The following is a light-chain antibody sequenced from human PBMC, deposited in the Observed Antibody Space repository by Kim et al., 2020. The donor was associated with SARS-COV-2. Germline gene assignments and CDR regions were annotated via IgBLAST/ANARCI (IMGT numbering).Light chain of an antibody. CDR1: QSVSIY. Sequence: EIVLTQSPATLSLSPGERATLSCRASQSVSIYLAWYQQKPGQAPRLLIYDASNRATGIPARFTGSGSGTDFSLTISSLEPEDFVVYYCQQRNNWPLTFGGGTKVDIK. CDR2: DAS. CDR3: QQRNNWPLT. V-gene: IGKV3-11*01. J-gene: IGKJ4*01.